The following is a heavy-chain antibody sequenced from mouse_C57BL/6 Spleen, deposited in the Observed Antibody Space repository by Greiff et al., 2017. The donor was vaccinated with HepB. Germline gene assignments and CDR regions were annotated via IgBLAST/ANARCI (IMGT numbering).Heavy chain of an antibody. CDR3: ARRGIYYVYFDV. J-gene: IGHJ1*03. CDR2: IYPGSGNT. V-gene: IGHV1-76*01. Sequence: QVQLKESGAELVRPGASVKLSCKASGYTFTDYYINWVKQRPGQGLEWIARIYPGSGNTYYNEKFKGKATLTAEKSSSTAYMQLSSLTSEDSAVYFCARRGIYYVYFDVWGTGTTVTVSS. D-gene: IGHD2-1*01. CDR1: GYTFTDYY.